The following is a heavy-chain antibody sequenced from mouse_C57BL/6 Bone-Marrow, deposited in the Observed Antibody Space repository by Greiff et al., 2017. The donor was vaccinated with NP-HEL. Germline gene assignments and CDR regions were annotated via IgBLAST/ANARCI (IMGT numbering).Heavy chain of an antibody. J-gene: IGHJ1*03. CDR3: TRSITTVVAGDWYFDV. V-gene: IGHV1-5*01. CDR2: IYPGNSDT. CDR1: GYTFTSYW. Sequence: EVQGVESGTVLARPGASVKMSCKTSGYTFTSYWMHWVKQRPGQGLEWIGAIYPGNSDTSYNQKFKGKAKLTAVTSASTAYMELSSLTNEDSAVYYCTRSITTVVAGDWYFDVWGTGTTVTVSS. D-gene: IGHD1-1*01.